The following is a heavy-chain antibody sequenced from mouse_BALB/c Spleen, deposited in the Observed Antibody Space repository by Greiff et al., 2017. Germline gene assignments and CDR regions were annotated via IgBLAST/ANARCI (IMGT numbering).Heavy chain of an antibody. CDR2: IWGDGST. Sequence: VQLQQSGPGLVAPSQSLSITCTVSGFSLTGYGVNWVRQPPGKGLEWLGMIWGDGSTDYNSALKSRLSISKDNSKSQVFLKMNSLQTDDTARYYCARGGYYGNYLYAMDYWGQGTSVTVSS. V-gene: IGHV2-6-7*01. J-gene: IGHJ4*01. CDR3: ARGGYYGNYLYAMDY. D-gene: IGHD2-1*01. CDR1: GFSLTGYG.